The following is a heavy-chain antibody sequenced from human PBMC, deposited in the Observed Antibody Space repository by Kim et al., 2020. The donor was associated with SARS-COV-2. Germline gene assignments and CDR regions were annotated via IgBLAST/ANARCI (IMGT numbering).Heavy chain of an antibody. CDR3: ARGAYDPPRYFDY. CDR2: IYPNGNT. D-gene: IGHD5-12*01. CDR1: SGSINFYY. J-gene: IGHJ4*02. V-gene: IGHV4-4*07. Sequence: SETLSLTCTASSGSINFYYWNWIRQPAGKGLEWIGRIYPNGNTNYNPSLKSRVTMLADTSKNQFSLKLTSLTAADTAVYFCARGAYDPPRYFDYWGQGT.